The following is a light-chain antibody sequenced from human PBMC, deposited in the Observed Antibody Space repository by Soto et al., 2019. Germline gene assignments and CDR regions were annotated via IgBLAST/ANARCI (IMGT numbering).Light chain of an antibody. J-gene: IGKJ3*01. CDR2: SAS. Sequence: EIVLTQSPGTLSLSPGERATLSCRASQSVSANYLAWYQQKPGQAPRLLIYSASTRATCIPDRFSSRGSGTDFPHTISRLEPEDLAVYYCQQYGSSLFTFGPATKVDI. CDR3: QQYGSSLFT. V-gene: IGKV3-20*01. CDR1: QSVSANY.